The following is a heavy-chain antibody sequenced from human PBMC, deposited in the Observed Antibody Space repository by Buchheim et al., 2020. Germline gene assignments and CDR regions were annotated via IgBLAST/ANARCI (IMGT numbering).Heavy chain of an antibody. CDR3: AKDAYCSSTSCPGTYDY. J-gene: IGHJ4*02. V-gene: IGHV3-15*01. D-gene: IGHD2-2*01. CDR2: IKSKREGGTI. CDR1: GFTFSNVW. Sequence: EEQLVESGGGSVQPGGSLRLSCAVSGFTFSNVWMTWVRQAPGKGLEWVGRIKSKREGGTIDYAAPVKGRFTIPRDVPKNTVYLQMNSLKTEDTAVYYCAKDAYCSSTSCPGTYDYWGQGTL.